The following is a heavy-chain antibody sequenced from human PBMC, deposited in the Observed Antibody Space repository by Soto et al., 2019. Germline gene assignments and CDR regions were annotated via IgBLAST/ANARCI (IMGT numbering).Heavy chain of an antibody. CDR3: ARGLIYDSSGYYFDY. V-gene: IGHV1-46*01. J-gene: IGHJ4*02. CDR2: INPNSGST. Sequence: GASVKVSCKASGYRFTSYYMHWVRQAPGQGLEWMGIINPNSGSTRYAQKFQGRVTMTRDTSTSTVYMELSSLRSEDTAVYYCARGLIYDSSGYYFDYWGQGTLVTVSS. D-gene: IGHD3-22*01. CDR1: GYRFTSYY.